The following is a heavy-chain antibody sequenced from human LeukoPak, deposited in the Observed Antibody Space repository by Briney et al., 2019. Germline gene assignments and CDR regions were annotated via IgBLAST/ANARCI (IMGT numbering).Heavy chain of an antibody. V-gene: IGHV5-51*01. Sequence: GESLKISCKGSGYSFTSYWIGWVRQMPGKGLEWMGVIYPGDSDTGYSLSFQGQVTISADKSITTAYLQWSGLRASDTAMYYCARMDTSMITYFDYCGQGTLVTVSS. J-gene: IGHJ4*02. CDR2: IYPGDSDT. CDR1: GYSFTSYW. D-gene: IGHD5-18*01. CDR3: ARMDTSMITYFDY.